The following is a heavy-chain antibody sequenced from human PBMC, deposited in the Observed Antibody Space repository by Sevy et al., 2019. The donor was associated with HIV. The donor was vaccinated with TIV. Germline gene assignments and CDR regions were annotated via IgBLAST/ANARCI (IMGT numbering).Heavy chain of an antibody. CDR2: MNPNSGNT. CDR3: GLSYYDSSGYSSAFDI. D-gene: IGHD3-22*01. Sequence: ASLKVSCKASGYTFTSYDINWVRQATGQGLEWMGWMNPNSGNTGYAQKFQGRVTMTRNTSIGTAYMELSSLRSEDTAVYYCGLSYYDSSGYSSAFDIWGQGTMVTVSS. CDR1: GYTFTSYD. J-gene: IGHJ3*02. V-gene: IGHV1-8*01.